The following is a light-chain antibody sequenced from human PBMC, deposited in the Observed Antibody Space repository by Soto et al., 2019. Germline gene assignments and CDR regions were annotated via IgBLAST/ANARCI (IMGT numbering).Light chain of an antibody. CDR1: QSISNY. CDR3: QQSYSTPFT. CDR2: AAS. J-gene: IGKJ3*01. Sequence: DIEMTQSPSSLSASVGDSVTITCRASQSISNYLIWYQQQTGKAPMLLVYAASSWQSGVPSRFSGSGSGNDFPLTISSLQPEDFATYYCQQSYSTPFTFGPGTKVDIK. V-gene: IGKV1-39*01.